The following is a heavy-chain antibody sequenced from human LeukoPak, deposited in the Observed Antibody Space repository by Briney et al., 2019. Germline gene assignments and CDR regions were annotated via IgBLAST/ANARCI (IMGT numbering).Heavy chain of an antibody. V-gene: IGHV3-30-3*01. CDR3: ATTHVDTAMVPPAY. CDR2: ISYDGSNK. D-gene: IGHD5-18*01. Sequence: GGSLRLSCAASGFTFSSYAMHWVRQAPGKGLEWVAVISYDGSNKYYADSVKGRFTISRDNSKNTLYLQMNSLRAEDTAVYYCATTHVDTAMVPPAYWGQGTLVTVSS. CDR1: GFTFSSYA. J-gene: IGHJ4*02.